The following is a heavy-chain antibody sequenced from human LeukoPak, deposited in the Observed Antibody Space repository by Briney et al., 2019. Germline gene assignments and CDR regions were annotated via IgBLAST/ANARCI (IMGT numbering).Heavy chain of an antibody. CDR2: MIPNSGNT. J-gene: IGHJ4*02. CDR1: GYTFTSYD. CDR3: ARSTLRGVIIPLDY. D-gene: IGHD3-10*01. Sequence: ASVKVSCKASGYTFTSYDINWVRQATGQGLEWTGWMIPNSGNTGYAQKFQGRVTMTRNTSISTAYMELSSLRSEDTAVYYCARSTLRGVIIPLDYWGQGTLVTVSS. V-gene: IGHV1-8*01.